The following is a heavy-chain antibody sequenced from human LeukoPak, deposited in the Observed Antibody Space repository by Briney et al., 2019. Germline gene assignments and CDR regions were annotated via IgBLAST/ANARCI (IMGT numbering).Heavy chain of an antibody. Sequence: PGRSLRLSCAGAGFTFGGYGMHWVRQTPGKGLEWVAVIAYDGSRAFYADSVKGRFTICRDNSKNTTSVQMDDLRAEDTAVYYCTRYNNDHFDYWGQGTLVTVSS. V-gene: IGHV3-33*01. J-gene: IGHJ4*02. CDR3: TRYNNDHFDY. CDR1: GFTFGGYG. CDR2: IAYDGSRA. D-gene: IGHD1-14*01.